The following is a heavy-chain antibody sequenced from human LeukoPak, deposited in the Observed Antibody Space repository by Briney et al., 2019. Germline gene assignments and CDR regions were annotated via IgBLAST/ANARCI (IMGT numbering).Heavy chain of an antibody. Sequence: PGGSLRLSCAASGFTFSSYAMSWVRQAPGKGLEWVSAISGSGGSTYYADSVKGRFTISRHNSKHTLYLQMNSLRAEDTAVYYCAKEPAYDSSGYYFDYWGQGTLVTVSS. J-gene: IGHJ4*02. CDR1: GFTFSSYA. V-gene: IGHV3-23*01. CDR2: ISGSGGST. D-gene: IGHD3-22*01. CDR3: AKEPAYDSSGYYFDY.